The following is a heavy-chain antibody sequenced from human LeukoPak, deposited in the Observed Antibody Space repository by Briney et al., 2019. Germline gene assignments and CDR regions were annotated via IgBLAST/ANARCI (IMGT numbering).Heavy chain of an antibody. CDR3: ARLPGSDSYFDF. J-gene: IGHJ4*02. Sequence: GGSLRLSCAASAFTFSRHWMTWVRQAPGKGLEWVANINQDGSEIHYVGSVKGRFTISRDNAKNSLYLEMNSLRAEGTAVYYCARLPGSDSYFDFWGQGTLVTVSS. CDR2: INQDGSEI. D-gene: IGHD5-12*01. CDR1: AFTFSRHW. V-gene: IGHV3-7*03.